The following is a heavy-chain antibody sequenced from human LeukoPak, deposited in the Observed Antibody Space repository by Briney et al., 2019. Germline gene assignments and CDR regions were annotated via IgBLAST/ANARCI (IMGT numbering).Heavy chain of an antibody. CDR1: GFTFSSYW. Sequence: PGGSLRLSCAASGFTFSSYWMHWVRQAPGKGLVWVSRINPDGSRTNYAGSVKGRFTISRDNAKNSLYLQMNSLRAEDTAVYYCARERGSRENYYYYYMDVWGKGTAVTVSS. J-gene: IGHJ6*03. CDR3: ARERGSRENYYYYYMDV. D-gene: IGHD3-10*01. CDR2: INPDGSRT. V-gene: IGHV3-74*01.